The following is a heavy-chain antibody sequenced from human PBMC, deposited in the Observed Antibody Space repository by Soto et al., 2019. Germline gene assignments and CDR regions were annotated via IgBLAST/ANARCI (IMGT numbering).Heavy chain of an antibody. D-gene: IGHD3-22*01. CDR2: IIPILGIA. CDR1: GGTFSSYT. Sequence: QVQLVQSGAEVKKPGSSVKVSCKASGGTFSSYTISWVRQAPGQGLEWMGRIIPILGIANYAQKFQGRVTITADKSTSTAYMELSSLRSEDTAVYYCARRKFYDSLDAFDIWGQGTMVTVSS. V-gene: IGHV1-69*02. J-gene: IGHJ3*02. CDR3: ARRKFYDSLDAFDI.